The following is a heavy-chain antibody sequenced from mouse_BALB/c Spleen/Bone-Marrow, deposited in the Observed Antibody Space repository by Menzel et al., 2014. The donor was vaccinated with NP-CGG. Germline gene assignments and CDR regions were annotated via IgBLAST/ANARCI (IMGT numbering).Heavy chain of an antibody. CDR3: ARFAY. Sequence: EVQRVESGAEPVKPGASVKLSCTASGFNIKDTYMHWVKQRPEQGLEWIGRIDPANGNTKYDPKFQGKATITADTSSNTAYLQLSSLTSEDTAVYYCARFAYWGQGTLVTVSA. CDR1: GFNIKDTY. J-gene: IGHJ3*01. V-gene: IGHV14-3*02. CDR2: IDPANGNT.